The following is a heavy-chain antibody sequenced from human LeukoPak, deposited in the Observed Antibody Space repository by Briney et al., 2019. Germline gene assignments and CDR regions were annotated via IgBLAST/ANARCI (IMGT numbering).Heavy chain of an antibody. Sequence: GGSLRLSRAASGFTVSSDYLSWVRQAPGKGLEWVSVIFSGASTYYADSVKGRFTISRDNSKNTLYLHMNSLSAEDTAVYYCARGSPYSGYDLRAFDIWGQGTTVTVSS. D-gene: IGHD5-12*01. J-gene: IGHJ3*02. CDR3: ARGSPYSGYDLRAFDI. V-gene: IGHV3-66*01. CDR2: IFSGAST. CDR1: GFTVSSDY.